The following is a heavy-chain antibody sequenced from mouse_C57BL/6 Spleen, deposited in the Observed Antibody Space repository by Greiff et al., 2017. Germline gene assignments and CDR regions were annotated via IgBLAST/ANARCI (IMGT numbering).Heavy chain of an antibody. D-gene: IGHD2-2*01. Sequence: QVQLQQSGAELVRPGTSVKVSCKASGYAFTNYLIEWVKKRPGQGLEWIGVINPGSGGTNYNEKFKGKATLTADKSSSTAYMQLSSLTSEDSAVYFCARSQSTMVTTGYFDVWGTGTTVTVSS. CDR1: GYAFTNYL. CDR2: INPGSGGT. V-gene: IGHV1-54*01. J-gene: IGHJ1*03. CDR3: ARSQSTMVTTGYFDV.